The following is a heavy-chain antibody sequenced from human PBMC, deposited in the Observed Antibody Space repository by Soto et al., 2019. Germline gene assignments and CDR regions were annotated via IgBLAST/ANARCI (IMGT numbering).Heavy chain of an antibody. V-gene: IGHV3-30-3*01. CDR1: GFTFSSYA. J-gene: IGHJ6*02. D-gene: IGHD2-8*01. CDR3: ARGGGGDIVLMVYAIYGMDV. CDR2: ISYDGSNK. Sequence: LRLSCAASGFTFSSYAMHWVRQAPGKGLEWVAVISYDGSNKYYADSVKGRFTISRDNSKNTLYLQMNSLRAEDTAVYYCARGGGGDIVLMVYAIYGMDVWGQGTTVTVSS.